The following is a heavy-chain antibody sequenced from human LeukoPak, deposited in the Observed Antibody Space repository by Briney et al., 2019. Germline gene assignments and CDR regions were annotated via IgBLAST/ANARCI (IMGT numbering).Heavy chain of an antibody. CDR1: GYTXTGYY. Sequence: ASVKVSCKASGYTXTGYYMHWVRQAPGQGLDWMGWMNTNSSGTNYAQKCQGRVTMTRDTSISRAYMELSRLRSDDTAVYYCARVRVVVPAAPLLYWGQGTLVTVSS. CDR2: MNTNSSGT. J-gene: IGHJ4*02. V-gene: IGHV1-2*02. D-gene: IGHD2-2*01. CDR3: ARVRVVVPAAPLLY.